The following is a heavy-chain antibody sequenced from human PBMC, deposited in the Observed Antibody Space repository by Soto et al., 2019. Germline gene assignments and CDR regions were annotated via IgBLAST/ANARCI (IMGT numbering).Heavy chain of an antibody. V-gene: IGHV1-69*13. D-gene: IGHD2-2*01. CDR3: ARGPYCSSTSCLEPFDY. CDR2: IIPIFGTA. J-gene: IGHJ4*02. Sequence: SVKVSCKASGGTFSSYAISWVRQAPGQGLEWMGGIIPIFGTANYAQKFQGRVTITADESTSTAYMELSSLRSEDTAVYYCARGPYCSSTSCLEPFDYWGQGTLVTVSS. CDR1: GGTFSSYA.